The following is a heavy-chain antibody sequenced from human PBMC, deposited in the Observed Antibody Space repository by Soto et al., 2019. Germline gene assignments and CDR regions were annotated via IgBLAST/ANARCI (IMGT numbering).Heavy chain of an antibody. V-gene: IGHV4-61*01. D-gene: IGHD3-16*02. CDR1: GVSVTGGNFF. CDR2: ISNSETT. J-gene: IGHJ4*02. CDR3: ARGGLHLGEFSLGQFDS. Sequence: QVQLQVSGPRLVKPSETLSLSCTVSGVSVTGGNFFWCWIRQPPGKTLEWLGCISNSETTNYNPSLKSRVTLSLDTSINHFYLKLNSVTAAYTAVYFCARGGLHLGEFSLGQFDSWGQGTLVNVSS.